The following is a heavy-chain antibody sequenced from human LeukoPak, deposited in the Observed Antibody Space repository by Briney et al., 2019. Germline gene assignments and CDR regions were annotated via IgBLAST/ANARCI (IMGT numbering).Heavy chain of an antibody. CDR2: IYPGDSDT. J-gene: IGHJ3*02. CDR1: GYSFSSHW. Sequence: GESLKISCKGSGYSFSSHWIGWVRQMPGKGLEWMGIIYPGDSDTRYSPSFQGQVTISADKSISTAYLQWSSLKASDTAMYYCARNPLVVVPAVSVGDGFDIWGQGTMVTVSS. CDR3: ARNPLVVVPAVSVGDGFDI. D-gene: IGHD2-2*01. V-gene: IGHV5-51*01.